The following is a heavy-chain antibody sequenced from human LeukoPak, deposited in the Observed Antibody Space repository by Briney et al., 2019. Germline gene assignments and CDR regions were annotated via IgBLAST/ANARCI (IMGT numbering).Heavy chain of an antibody. Sequence: GGSLRLSCAASGFTFSSYAMSWVRQAPGKGLEWVSAISGSGGSTYYADSVKGRFTISRDNSKNTLYLQMNSLRAEDTAVYYCARDHVSMVRGVGLKYYYYYYGMDVWGQGTTVTVSS. CDR2: ISGSGGST. CDR3: ARDHVSMVRGVGLKYYYYYYGMDV. CDR1: GFTFSSYA. V-gene: IGHV3-23*01. D-gene: IGHD3-10*01. J-gene: IGHJ6*02.